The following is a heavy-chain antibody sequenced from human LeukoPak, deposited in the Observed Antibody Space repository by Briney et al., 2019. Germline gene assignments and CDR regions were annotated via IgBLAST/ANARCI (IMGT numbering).Heavy chain of an antibody. D-gene: IGHD3-22*01. CDR2: IYYSGST. CDR1: GGSISSSSYY. V-gene: IGHV4-39*01. CDR3: ASNYYDSSGYYY. J-gene: IGHJ4*02. Sequence: PSETLSLTCTVSGGSISSSSYYWGWIRQPPGKGLEWIGSIYYSGSTYYNPSLKSRVTVSVDTSKNQFSLKLSSVIAADTAVYYCASNYYDSSGYYYWGQGTLVTVSS.